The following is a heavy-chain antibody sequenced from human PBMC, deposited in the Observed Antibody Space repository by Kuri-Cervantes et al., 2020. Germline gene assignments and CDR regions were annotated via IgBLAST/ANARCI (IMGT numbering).Heavy chain of an antibody. Sequence: LSLTCAASGFTFDDYGMSWVRQAPGKGLEWVSGINWNGGSTGYADSVKGRFTISRDNAKNSLYLQMNSLRAEDTALYHCARGRMALLGVVAVLDYFDYWGQGTLVTVSS. CDR1: GFTFDDYG. V-gene: IGHV3-20*01. D-gene: IGHD2-15*01. CDR3: ARGRMALLGVVAVLDYFDY. CDR2: INWNGGST. J-gene: IGHJ4*02.